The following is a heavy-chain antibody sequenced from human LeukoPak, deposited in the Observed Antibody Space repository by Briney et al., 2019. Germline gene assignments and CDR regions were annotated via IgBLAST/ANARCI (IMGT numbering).Heavy chain of an antibody. J-gene: IGHJ4*02. CDR3: ARGDSRFGY. CDR1: GFTFGDYG. D-gene: IGHD3-22*01. Sequence: GGSLRLSCAASGFTFGDYGMSWVRQAPGKGLGWVSGMNWNGGRTGYADSVKGRFTISRDNAKNSLYLQMNSLRAEDTALYYCARGDSRFGYWGQGTLVTVSS. V-gene: IGHV3-20*04. CDR2: MNWNGGRT.